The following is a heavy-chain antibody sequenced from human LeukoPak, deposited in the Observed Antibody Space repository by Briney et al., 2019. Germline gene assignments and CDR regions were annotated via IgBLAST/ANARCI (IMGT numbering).Heavy chain of an antibody. CDR2: INPNSGGK. CDR3: ARGSYGYRWDFDY. J-gene: IGHJ4*02. V-gene: IGHV1-2*02. Sequence: ASVKVSCKASGYTFTGYYMHWVRQAPGQGLEWMGWINPNSGGKNYAQKFQGRVTMTRDTSISTAYMELSRLRSDDTAVYYCARGSYGYRWDFDYWGQGTLVTVSS. D-gene: IGHD5-18*01. CDR1: GYTFTGYY.